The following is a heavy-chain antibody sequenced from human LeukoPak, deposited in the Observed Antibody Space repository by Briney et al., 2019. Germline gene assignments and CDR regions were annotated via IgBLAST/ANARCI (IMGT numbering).Heavy chain of an antibody. Sequence: SVKVSCKASGGTFTSYAISWVRQAPGQGLEWMGGIIPIFGTANYAQKFQGRVTITADKSTSTAYMELSSLRSEDTAVYYCARNRKPSSMRVGAFDIWGQGTMVTVSS. J-gene: IGHJ3*02. CDR3: ARNRKPSSMRVGAFDI. CDR2: IIPIFGTA. V-gene: IGHV1-69*06. D-gene: IGHD1-14*01. CDR1: GGTFTSYA.